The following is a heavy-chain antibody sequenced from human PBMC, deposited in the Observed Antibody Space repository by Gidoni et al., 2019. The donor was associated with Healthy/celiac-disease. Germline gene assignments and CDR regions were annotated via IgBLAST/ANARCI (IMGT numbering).Heavy chain of an antibody. CDR2: IIPILGTA. V-gene: IGHV1-69*01. J-gene: IGHJ6*03. Sequence: QVQLVQSGAEVKKPGPSVKVSCKASGGTFSSYAISWVRQAPGQGLEWMGGIIPILGTANYAQKFQGRVTITADESTSTAYMELSSLRSEDTAVYYCARVQLEPRNRYYYMDVWGKGTTVTVSS. D-gene: IGHD6-6*01. CDR3: ARVQLEPRNRYYYMDV. CDR1: GGTFSSYA.